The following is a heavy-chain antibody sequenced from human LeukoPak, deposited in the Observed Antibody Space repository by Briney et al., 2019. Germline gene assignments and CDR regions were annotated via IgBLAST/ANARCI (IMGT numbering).Heavy chain of an antibody. CDR1: GYTFTSYY. Sequence: ASVKVSCTASGYTFTSYYMHWVRQAPGQGLEWMGWINPNSGGTNYAQKFQGRVTMTRDTSISTAYMELSRLRSDDTAVYYCARDSGNYSPDYWGQGTLVTVSS. CDR3: ARDSGNYSPDY. J-gene: IGHJ4*02. D-gene: IGHD1-26*01. CDR2: INPNSGGT. V-gene: IGHV1-2*02.